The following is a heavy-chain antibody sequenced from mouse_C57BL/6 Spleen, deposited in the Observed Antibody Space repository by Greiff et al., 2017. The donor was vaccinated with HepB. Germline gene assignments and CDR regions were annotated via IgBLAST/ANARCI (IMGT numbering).Heavy chain of an antibody. Sequence: EVKLVESGEGLVKPGGSLKLSCAASGFTFSSYAMSWVHQTPEKRLEWVAYISSGGDYIYYEDTVKGRFTISTDNARNTLYLQMSSLKSEDTAMYYFTSQTFAWVAYWGQGTLVTVSA. CDR1: GFTFSSYA. CDR3: TSQTFAWVAY. J-gene: IGHJ3*01. V-gene: IGHV5-9-1*02. CDR2: ISSGGDYI.